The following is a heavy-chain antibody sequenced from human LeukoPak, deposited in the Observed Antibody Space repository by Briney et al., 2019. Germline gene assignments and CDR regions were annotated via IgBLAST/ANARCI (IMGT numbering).Heavy chain of an antibody. Sequence: ASVKVSCKASGYTFTGYYMHWVRQAPGQGLEWMGWINPNSGGTNYAQKFQGRVTMTRNTSISTAYMELSSLRSEDTAVYYCARVGVKRITMIVVANYRPPAFDIWGQGTMVTVSS. CDR3: ARVGVKRITMIVVANYRPPAFDI. CDR1: GYTFTGYY. CDR2: INPNSGGT. J-gene: IGHJ3*02. V-gene: IGHV1-2*02. D-gene: IGHD3-22*01.